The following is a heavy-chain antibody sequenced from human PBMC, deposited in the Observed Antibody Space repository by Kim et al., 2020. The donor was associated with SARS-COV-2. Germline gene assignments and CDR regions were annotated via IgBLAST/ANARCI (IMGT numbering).Heavy chain of an antibody. D-gene: IGHD6-6*01. J-gene: IGHJ4*02. V-gene: IGHV5-10-1*01. CDR3: ARFPGGAARPADY. Sequence: SPSFQGHVTISADKSISTAYLQWSSLKASDTAMYYCARFPGGAARPADYWGQGTLVTVSS.